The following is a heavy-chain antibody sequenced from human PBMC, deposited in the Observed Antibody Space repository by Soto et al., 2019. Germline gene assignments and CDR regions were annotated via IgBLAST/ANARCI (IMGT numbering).Heavy chain of an antibody. J-gene: IGHJ4*02. CDR3: AKIIGFLRTYYYDSSGSDPTTFDY. CDR2: ISYDGSNK. V-gene: IGHV3-30*18. CDR1: GFTFSSYG. Sequence: GGSLRLSCAASGFTFSSYGMHWVRQAPGKGLEWVAVISYDGSNKYYADPVKGRFTISRDNSKNTLYLQMNSLRAEDTAVYYCAKIIGFLRTYYYDSSGSDPTTFDYWGQGTLVTVSS. D-gene: IGHD3-22*01.